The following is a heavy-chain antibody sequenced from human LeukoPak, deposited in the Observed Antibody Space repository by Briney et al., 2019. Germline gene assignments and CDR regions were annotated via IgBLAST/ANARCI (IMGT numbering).Heavy chain of an antibody. D-gene: IGHD4-17*01. CDR2: IRSKANSYAT. Sequence: SGGSLRLSCAASGFTFSGSAMHWVRQASGKGLEWVGRIRSKANSYATAYAASVKGRFTISRDDSKNTAYLQMNSLKTEDTAVYYCTRLFPAYGDYWNYYYYYYMDVWGKGTTVTVSS. V-gene: IGHV3-73*01. J-gene: IGHJ6*03. CDR3: TRLFPAYGDYWNYYYYYYMDV. CDR1: GFTFSGSA.